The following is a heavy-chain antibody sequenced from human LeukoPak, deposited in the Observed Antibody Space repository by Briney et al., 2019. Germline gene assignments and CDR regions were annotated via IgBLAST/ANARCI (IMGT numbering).Heavy chain of an antibody. CDR3: AGSKSLVTACDF. Sequence: GASVKVSCKASGYTLTDYYLHWVRQAPGQGLEWMGWINPHSGGTNYGEKFQGRVTLTRDTSVNTAYMELTRLTFDDTAVYYCAGSKSLVTACDFWGPGSLVSVSA. CDR1: GYTLTDYY. V-gene: IGHV1-2*02. D-gene: IGHD2-21*02. CDR2: INPHSGGT. J-gene: IGHJ4*02.